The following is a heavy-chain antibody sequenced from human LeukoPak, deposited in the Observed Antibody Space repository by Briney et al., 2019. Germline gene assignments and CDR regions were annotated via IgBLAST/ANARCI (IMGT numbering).Heavy chain of an antibody. V-gene: IGHV3-48*03. CDR3: ARDTYGDYAVDY. J-gene: IGHJ4*02. D-gene: IGHD4-17*01. CDR2: ISSSGSII. Sequence: GGSLRLSCAASGFTFSSYEMNWVRQAPGKGLEWVSYISSSGSIIYYADSVKGRFTISRDNAKNSLYLQMSSLRAEDTAVYYCARDTYGDYAVDYWGQGTLVTVSS. CDR1: GFTFSSYE.